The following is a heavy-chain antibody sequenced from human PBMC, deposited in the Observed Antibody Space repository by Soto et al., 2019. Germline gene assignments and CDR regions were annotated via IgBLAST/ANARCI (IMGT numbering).Heavy chain of an antibody. CDR3: ARESSGYPDS. CDR1: GFSFCVYS. J-gene: IGHJ4*02. V-gene: IGHV3-48*02. CDR2: ISGSSSTI. Sequence: GGSLRLSCAASGFSFCVYSMNWVRQAPGKGLEWVSYISGSSSTIYYADSVKGRFTISRDNAKNSLYLQLSSLRDEDTAIYYCARESSGYPDSWGQGTLVTVSS. D-gene: IGHD3-22*01.